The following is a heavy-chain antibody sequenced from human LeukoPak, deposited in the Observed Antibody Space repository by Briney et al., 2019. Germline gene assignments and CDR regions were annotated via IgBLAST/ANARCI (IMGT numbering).Heavy chain of an antibody. CDR1: GFTFSSYT. Sequence: LRLSCAASGFTFSSYTMHWIRQPPGKGLEWIGYIYYSGSTYYNPSLKSRVTISVDTSKNQFSLKLSSVTAADTAVYYCARGTNWFDPWGQGTLVTVSS. CDR3: ARGTNWFDP. J-gene: IGHJ5*02. CDR2: IYYSGST. V-gene: IGHV4-30-4*01.